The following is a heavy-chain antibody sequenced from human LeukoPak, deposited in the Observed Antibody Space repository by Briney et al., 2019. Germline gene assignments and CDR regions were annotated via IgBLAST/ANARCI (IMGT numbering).Heavy chain of an antibody. CDR2: TYYRSKWYN. Sequence: SQTLSLTCAISGDSVSSNRTACNSIRQSPSRGLEWLGRTYYRSKWYNDYAVSVKTRITINPDTSKNQFSLQLILVTPRDTAVYYCARDYYGTSGYYYYFDYWGQGTLVTVSS. V-gene: IGHV6-1*01. CDR1: GDSVSSNRTA. J-gene: IGHJ4*02. CDR3: ARDYYGTSGYYYYFDY. D-gene: IGHD3-22*01.